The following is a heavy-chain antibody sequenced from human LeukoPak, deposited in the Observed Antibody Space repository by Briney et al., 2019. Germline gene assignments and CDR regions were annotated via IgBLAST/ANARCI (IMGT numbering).Heavy chain of an antibody. D-gene: IGHD2-15*01. Sequence: GGSLRLSCTASGFTFSNHWMSWVRQAPGKGLEWVANIKQDGSEKYYVDSVKGRFTISRDNAKNSLYLQMNSLRAEDTAVYYCARGGGSCYNYWGQGTLVTVSS. CDR2: IKQDGSEK. CDR1: GFTFSNHW. CDR3: ARGGGSCYNY. V-gene: IGHV3-7*04. J-gene: IGHJ4*02.